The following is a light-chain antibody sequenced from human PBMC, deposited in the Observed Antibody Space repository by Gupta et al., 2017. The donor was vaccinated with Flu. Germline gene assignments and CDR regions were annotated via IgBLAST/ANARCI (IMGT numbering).Light chain of an antibody. CDR3: QQRSNGPTLT. J-gene: IGKJ4*02. CDR2: DAS. V-gene: IGKV3-11*01. CDR1: ESISTY. Sequence: IVLTQSPVTLSLSPGERATLSCRASESISTYLAWDQQKPGQAPRLLSYDASNRATGIPVRFRGSVSGTDCTLTISSLHPEDFAVYYCQQRSNGPTLTFGGGTKVEI.